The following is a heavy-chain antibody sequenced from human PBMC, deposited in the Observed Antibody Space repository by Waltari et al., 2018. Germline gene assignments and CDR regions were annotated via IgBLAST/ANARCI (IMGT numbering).Heavy chain of an antibody. CDR1: GFTFSSYA. D-gene: IGHD6-19*01. Sequence: QVQLVESGGGVVQPGRSLRLSCAASGFTFSSYAMHWVRQAPGKGLEGVAVISYDGSNKYYADSVKGRFTISRDNTKTTLYLQMNSLRAEDTAVYYCARGRYSSGWSESAWAFDIWGQGTMVTVSS. CDR2: ISYDGSNK. CDR3: ARGRYSSGWSESAWAFDI. J-gene: IGHJ3*02. V-gene: IGHV3-30*04.